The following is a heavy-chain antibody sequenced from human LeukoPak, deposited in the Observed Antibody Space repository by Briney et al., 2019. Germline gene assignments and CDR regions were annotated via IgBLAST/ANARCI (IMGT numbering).Heavy chain of an antibody. CDR1: GGTFSSYA. Sequence: SVKVSCKASGGTFSSYAISWVRQAPGQGLEWMGRITPILGIANYAQKFQGRVTITADKSTSTAYMELSSLRSEDTAVYYCASGDPTPFDYWGQGTLVTVSS. CDR2: ITPILGIA. D-gene: IGHD4-23*01. V-gene: IGHV1-69*04. J-gene: IGHJ4*02. CDR3: ASGDPTPFDY.